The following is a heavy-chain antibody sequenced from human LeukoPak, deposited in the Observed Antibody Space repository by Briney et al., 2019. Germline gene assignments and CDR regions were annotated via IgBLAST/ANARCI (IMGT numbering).Heavy chain of an antibody. CDR1: GFTFSIYW. CDR2: INQDGSEK. V-gene: IGHV3-7*01. Sequence: GGSLRLSCAASGFTFSIYWMSWVRQAPGKGLEWVANINQDGSEKYYVDSVKGRFTISRDNPKNSLYLQMNSLRAEDTAVYYCARDCTNGVCSDYWGQGTLVTVSS. D-gene: IGHD2-8*01. CDR3: ARDCTNGVCSDY. J-gene: IGHJ4*02.